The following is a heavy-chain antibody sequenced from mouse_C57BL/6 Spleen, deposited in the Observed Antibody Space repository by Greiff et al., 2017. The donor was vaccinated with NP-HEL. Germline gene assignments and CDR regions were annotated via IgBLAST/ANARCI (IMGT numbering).Heavy chain of an antibody. D-gene: IGHD2-5*01. Sequence: QVTLKESGPGILQPSQTLSLTCSFSGFSLSTFGMGVGWIRQPSGKGLEWLAHIWWDDDKSYNPALKSRLTISKDTSKNQVFLKIANVDTADTATYYCARKERSNYVGDGYYAMGYWGQGTSVTVSS. V-gene: IGHV8-8*01. CDR2: IWWDDDK. CDR3: ARKERSNYVGDGYYAMGY. J-gene: IGHJ4*01. CDR1: GFSLSTFGMG.